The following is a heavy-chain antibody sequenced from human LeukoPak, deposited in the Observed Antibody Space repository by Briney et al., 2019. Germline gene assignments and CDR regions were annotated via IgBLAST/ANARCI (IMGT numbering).Heavy chain of an antibody. D-gene: IGHD6-13*01. V-gene: IGHV3-23*01. Sequence: GGSLRLSCAASGFTFSSYSMDWVRQAPGKGLEWVSAISGSGGNTYYADSVKGRFTISRDNSKNTLYLEMNSLRAEDTAVYYCTRAVAAADFSPGYWGQGTLVTVSS. CDR2: ISGSGGNT. CDR1: GFTFSSYS. J-gene: IGHJ4*02. CDR3: TRAVAAADFSPGY.